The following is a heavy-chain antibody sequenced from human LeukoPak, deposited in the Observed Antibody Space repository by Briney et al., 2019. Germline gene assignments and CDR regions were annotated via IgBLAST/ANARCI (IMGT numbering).Heavy chain of an antibody. D-gene: IGHD6-13*01. CDR1: GGSISSYY. V-gene: IGHV4-59*01. J-gene: IGHJ6*02. Sequence: ASETLSLTCTVSGGSISSYYWSWIRQPPGKGLEWIGYIYYSGSTNYNPSLKSRVTISVDTSKNQFSLKLSSVTAADTAVYYCARVDRDSSSWYSDYYYYYGMDVWGQGTTVTVSS. CDR2: IYYSGST. CDR3: ARVDRDSSSWYSDYYYYYGMDV.